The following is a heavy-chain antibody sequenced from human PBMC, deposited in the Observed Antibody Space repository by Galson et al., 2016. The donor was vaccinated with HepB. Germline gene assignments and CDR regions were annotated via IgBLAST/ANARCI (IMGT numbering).Heavy chain of an antibody. CDR3: AQKLREQTRTPPH. CDR2: ISSTGGTT. V-gene: IGHV3-23*01. J-gene: IGHJ4*02. D-gene: IGHD1-7*01. CDR1: GFTFDFHD. Sequence: SLRLSCAASGFTFDFHDMNWVRQAPGKGLEWVSSISSTGGTTYYAESVKGHFTISRDNSKSIVYLQMNSLRGEDTAVYYCAQKLREQTRTPPHWGQGTLVTVSS.